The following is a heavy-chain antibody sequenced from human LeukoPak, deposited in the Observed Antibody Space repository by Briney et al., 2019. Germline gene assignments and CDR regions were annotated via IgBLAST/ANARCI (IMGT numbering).Heavy chain of an antibody. CDR1: GYTFTGYY. CDR2: ISAYNGNT. D-gene: IGHD3-9*01. V-gene: IGHV1-18*04. J-gene: IGHJ6*03. CDR3: ARRSGYDILTGTGHYYYYMDV. Sequence: ASVKVSCKASGYTFTGYYMQWVRQAPGQGLEWMGWISAYNGNTNYAQKLQGRVTMTTDTSTSTAYMELRSLRSDDTAVYYCARRSGYDILTGTGHYYYYMDVWGKGTTVTVSS.